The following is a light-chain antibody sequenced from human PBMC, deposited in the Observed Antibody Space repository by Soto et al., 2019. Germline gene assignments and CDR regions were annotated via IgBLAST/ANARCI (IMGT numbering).Light chain of an antibody. CDR3: GTCDSSLSGLV. V-gene: IGLV1-51*01. CDR2: DNN. CDR1: SSNIGNNY. Sequence: QSVLTQPPSVSAAPGQKVTISCSGSSSNIGNNYVSWYQQLPGTAPKLLIYDNNKRPSGIPDRFSGSKSGTSATLGITGLQTGDEADYYCGTCDSSLSGLVFGGGTKLTVL. J-gene: IGLJ2*01.